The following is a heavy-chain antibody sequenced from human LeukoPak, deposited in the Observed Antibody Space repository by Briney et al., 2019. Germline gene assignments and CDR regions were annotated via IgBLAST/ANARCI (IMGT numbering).Heavy chain of an antibody. J-gene: IGHJ4*02. D-gene: IGHD6-13*01. V-gene: IGHV4-59*08. CDR2: IYSSGST. Sequence: SETLPHTCTVSGGSISSYYWSWIRQPPGKGLEWIGYIYSSGSTNYNPSLKSRVTISVDPSKNQFSLKLSSVTAADTAVYYCARRTYSSSWYFDYWGQGTLVTVSS. CDR1: GGSISSYY. CDR3: ARRTYSSSWYFDY.